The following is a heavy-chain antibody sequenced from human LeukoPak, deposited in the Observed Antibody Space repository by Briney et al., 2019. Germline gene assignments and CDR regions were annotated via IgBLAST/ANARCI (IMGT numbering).Heavy chain of an antibody. Sequence: SVKVSCKASGGTFSSYAISWVRQAPGQGLEWMGGIIPIFGTANYAQKFQGRVTITADESTSTAYMELSSLRSDDTAVYYCAREGGVGPTAPPDYYSYQMDVWGKGTTVTVSS. D-gene: IGHD1-26*01. CDR2: IIPIFGTA. CDR1: GGTFSSYA. J-gene: IGHJ6*03. V-gene: IGHV1-69*13. CDR3: AREGGVGPTAPPDYYSYQMDV.